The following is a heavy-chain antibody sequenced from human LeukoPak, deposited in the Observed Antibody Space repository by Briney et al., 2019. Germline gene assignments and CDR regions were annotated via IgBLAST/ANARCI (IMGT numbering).Heavy chain of an antibody. J-gene: IGHJ6*03. CDR2: IIPILGTA. Sequence: SSVKVSCKASGGTFSSYAISWVRQAPGQGLEWMGGIIPILGTANYAQKFQGRVTITADESTSTAYMELGSLRSEDTAVYYCARDLSTTGLVPHYYYMDVWGKGTTVTVSS. D-gene: IGHD1-1*01. V-gene: IGHV1-69*01. CDR3: ARDLSTTGLVPHYYYMDV. CDR1: GGTFSSYA.